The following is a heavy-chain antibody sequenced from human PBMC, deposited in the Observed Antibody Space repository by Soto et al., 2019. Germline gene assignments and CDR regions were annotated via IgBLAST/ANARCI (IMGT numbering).Heavy chain of an antibody. V-gene: IGHV1-69*12. CDR2: IIPVFGTA. Sequence: QVQLVQSGAEVKKPGSSVRVSCKASGGTLXXXXXXXXXXXXXQXLEWMGGIIPVFGTANYAQKFQGRVXXTAXESTSTXYXDXTXLRSEDXAVYYCSRGDATKIVVTTYYGMDVWGQGTTVTVSS. D-gene: IGHD4-17*01. J-gene: IGHJ6*02. CDR3: SRGDATKIVVTTYYGMDV. CDR1: GGTLXXXX.